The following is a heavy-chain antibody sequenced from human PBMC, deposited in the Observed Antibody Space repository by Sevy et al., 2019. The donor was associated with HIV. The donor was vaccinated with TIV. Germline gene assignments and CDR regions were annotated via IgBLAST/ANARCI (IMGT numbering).Heavy chain of an antibody. V-gene: IGHV3-74*01. J-gene: IGHJ4*02. D-gene: IGHD6-19*01. CDR3: ARGASGWYPFFYY. CDR1: GFTFSSYW. Sequence: GGSLRLSCVASGFTFSSYWMHWVRQVPGKGLMWVSRIKSDGSSADYADPVKGRFTLSRDNAKNSLYLQMNSLRAEDTAVYYCARGASGWYPFFYYWGQGSLVTVSS. CDR2: IKSDGSSA.